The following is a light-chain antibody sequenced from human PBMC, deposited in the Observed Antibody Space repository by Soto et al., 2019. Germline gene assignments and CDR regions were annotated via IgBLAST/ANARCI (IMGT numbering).Light chain of an antibody. CDR1: QSISSY. V-gene: IGKV1-39*01. CDR2: AAS. Sequence: SSLSASVGDRVTITCQASQSISSYLNWYQQKPGKAPKLLIYAASSLQSGVPSRFSGSGSGTDFTLTISSLQPEDFATYYCQQSYSTPPTFGGGTRWKS. J-gene: IGKJ4*01. CDR3: QQSYSTPPT.